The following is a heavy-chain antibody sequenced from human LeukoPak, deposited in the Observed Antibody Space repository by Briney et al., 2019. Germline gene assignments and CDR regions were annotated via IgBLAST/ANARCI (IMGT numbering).Heavy chain of an antibody. D-gene: IGHD6-13*01. Sequence: PSETLSLTCTVAGDSINNYYWSWIRQTPEKGLEWIGYMSYSGGSDYGPSLKSRVTMSIDTSKNQFSLRMTSVTATDTAVYYCARAHSSSWYFDYWGQGTLVTVSS. CDR3: ARAHSSSWYFDY. V-gene: IGHV4-59*01. CDR1: GDSINNYY. J-gene: IGHJ4*02. CDR2: MSYSGGS.